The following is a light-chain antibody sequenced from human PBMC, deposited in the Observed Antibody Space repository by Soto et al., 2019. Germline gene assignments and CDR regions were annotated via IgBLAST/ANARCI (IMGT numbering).Light chain of an antibody. V-gene: IGLV2-14*01. Sequence: QSALTQPASVSGSPGQSITISCTGTSSDVGGHNYVSWYQQHPGKAPKLLIYEVRVRPSGVSIRFSGSKSANTASLTISGLQAEDEADYYFSSYTTTSTLRVFGGGTKVTVL. CDR1: SSDVGGHNY. CDR3: SSYTTTSTLRV. CDR2: EVR. J-gene: IGLJ3*02.